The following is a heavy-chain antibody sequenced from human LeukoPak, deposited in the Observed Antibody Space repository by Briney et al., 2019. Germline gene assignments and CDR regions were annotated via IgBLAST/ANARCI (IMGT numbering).Heavy chain of an antibody. Sequence: SGPVLEKPTQTLTLTCSFSGFSLSTSGRCVGWIRQPPGKALEWLARIDWDDDKFYSTSLKTRLTISKDTSKNQVVLTMTNMDPEDTATYYCARIPRLTGTFDYWGQGILVTVSS. D-gene: IGHD1-7*01. CDR1: GFSLSTSGRC. CDR2: IDWDDDK. J-gene: IGHJ4*02. V-gene: IGHV2-70*16. CDR3: ARIPRLTGTFDY.